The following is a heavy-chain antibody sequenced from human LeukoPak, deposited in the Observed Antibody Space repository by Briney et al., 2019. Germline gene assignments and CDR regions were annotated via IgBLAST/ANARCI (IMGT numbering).Heavy chain of an antibody. D-gene: IGHD6-13*01. CDR2: TYYRSKWYN. V-gene: IGHV6-1*01. J-gene: IGHJ4*02. CDR3: SRGHSSTLDY. Sequence: SQTLSLTCAIFGDSVSSNSASWNWIRQSPSRGLEWLGRTYYRSKWYNDYAVSVKSRITVNPDTSKNQFSLQLNSVTPEDTAVYYCSRGHSSTLDYWGQGTLVTVSS. CDR1: GDSVSSNSAS.